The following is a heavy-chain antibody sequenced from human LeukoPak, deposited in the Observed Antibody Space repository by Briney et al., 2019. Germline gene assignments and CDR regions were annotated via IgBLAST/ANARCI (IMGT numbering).Heavy chain of an antibody. CDR3: AKSSSSDDY. Sequence: GRSLRLSCAASGFTFSSYGMHWVRQAPGKGLEWVAVIWYDGSNKYYADSVKGRFTISRDNSKNTLYLQMNSLRAEDTAVYYCAKSSSSDDYWGQGTLVTVSS. V-gene: IGHV3-33*06. CDR2: IWYDGSNK. CDR1: GFTFSSYG. J-gene: IGHJ4*02. D-gene: IGHD6-6*01.